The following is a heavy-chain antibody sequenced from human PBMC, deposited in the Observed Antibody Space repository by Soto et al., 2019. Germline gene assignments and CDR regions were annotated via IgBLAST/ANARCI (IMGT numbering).Heavy chain of an antibody. Sequence: PSETLSLTCAVSGGSISSSNWWSWVRQPPGKGLEWIGEIYHSGSTNYNPSLKSRVTISVDKSKNQFSLKLSSVTAADTAVYYCARDYRWTPSGYGGNKYYYYYYGMDVWGQGTTVTVSS. V-gene: IGHV4-4*02. CDR1: GGSISSSNW. D-gene: IGHD2-15*01. CDR2: IYHSGST. CDR3: ARDYRWTPSGYGGNKYYYYYYGMDV. J-gene: IGHJ6*02.